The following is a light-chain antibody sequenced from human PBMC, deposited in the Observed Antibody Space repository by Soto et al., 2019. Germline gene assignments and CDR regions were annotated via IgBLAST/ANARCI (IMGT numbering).Light chain of an antibody. J-gene: IGKJ1*01. Sequence: DIQMTQSPSTLSASLGDNITITCRASQTISSWLAWYQQKPGKAPKLLIYKASTLKSGVPSRFSGSGSGTEFTLTISSLQPDDFATYYCQHYNSYSEAFGQGTKVDIK. CDR1: QTISSW. V-gene: IGKV1-5*03. CDR3: QHYNSYSEA. CDR2: KAS.